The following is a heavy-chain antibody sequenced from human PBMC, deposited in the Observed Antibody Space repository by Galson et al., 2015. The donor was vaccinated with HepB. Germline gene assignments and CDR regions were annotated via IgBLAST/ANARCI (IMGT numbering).Heavy chain of an antibody. D-gene: IGHD4-17*01. CDR2: ITSDSTK. CDR1: GFTFSDYY. J-gene: IGHJ4*02. Sequence: SLRLSCAASGFTFSDYYMTWIRQAPGKGLEWVSSITSDSTKYYADSMRGRFTISRDNAKNSLYLQMNSLRADDTALYYCARVAVQSFDYWGQGTLVTVSS. V-gene: IGHV3-11*01. CDR3: ARVAVQSFDY.